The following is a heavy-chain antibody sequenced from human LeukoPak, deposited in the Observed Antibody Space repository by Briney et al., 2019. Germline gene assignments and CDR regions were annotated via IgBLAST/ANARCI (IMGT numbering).Heavy chain of an antibody. Sequence: GESLKISCKGSGYRFNAYWIAWVRQRPGKGLEWMWIIYPGGSETRYDPSFQGQVTISADSSTSTAYLQWSSLRASDTAMYYCARASRDGYNQNFDYWGQGTLVTVSS. V-gene: IGHV5-51*01. J-gene: IGHJ4*02. CDR3: ARASRDGYNQNFDY. D-gene: IGHD5-24*01. CDR1: GYRFNAYW. CDR2: IYPGGSET.